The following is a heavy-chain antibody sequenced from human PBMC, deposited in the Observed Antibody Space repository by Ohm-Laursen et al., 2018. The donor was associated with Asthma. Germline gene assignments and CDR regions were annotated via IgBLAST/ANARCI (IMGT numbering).Heavy chain of an antibody. J-gene: IGHJ4*02. Sequence: LSLTCAASGFTITNYWMHWVRQAPGRGLEWVSDINWNSGDTGYADSVKGRFTISRDNAKNSLYLHMSSLRDEDTALYYCAKDTGITVVQGVPLGFDHWGQGTLVTVSS. D-gene: IGHD3-10*01. CDR3: AKDTGITVVQGVPLGFDH. CDR2: INWNSGDT. CDR1: GFTITNYW. V-gene: IGHV3-9*01.